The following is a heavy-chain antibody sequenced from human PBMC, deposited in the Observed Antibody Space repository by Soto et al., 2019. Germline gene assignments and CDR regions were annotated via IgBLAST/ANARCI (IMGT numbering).Heavy chain of an antibody. V-gene: IGHV1-69*01. D-gene: IGHD2-15*01. J-gene: IGHJ4*02. CDR3: ARIPRYSYPTSDPLDN. CDR2: VIPLFDTA. Sequence: QVQVVQSGAEVKKPGSSVKVSCKVSGGIFTNNAISWVRQAPGQGLEWLGGVIPLFDTAYYAQIFRGRLRISADGATTTAYMELSGLTSADTAIYYCARIPRYSYPTSDPLDNWGQGTLVTVSS. CDR1: GGIFTNNA.